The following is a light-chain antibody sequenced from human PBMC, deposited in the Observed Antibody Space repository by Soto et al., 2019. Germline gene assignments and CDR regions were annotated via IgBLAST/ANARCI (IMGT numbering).Light chain of an antibody. J-gene: IGKJ1*01. CDR2: SVS. Sequence: TVLTQSPGTLSSSPGERATLSCRASQSVKSNYLAWYQQKPGQAPRLLIYSVSIRAAGTPDRFSGSGSGADFTLTISRLEPEDFAVYFCQQYGNSPRTFGQGTKVEIK. V-gene: IGKV3-20*01. CDR1: QSVKSNY. CDR3: QQYGNSPRT.